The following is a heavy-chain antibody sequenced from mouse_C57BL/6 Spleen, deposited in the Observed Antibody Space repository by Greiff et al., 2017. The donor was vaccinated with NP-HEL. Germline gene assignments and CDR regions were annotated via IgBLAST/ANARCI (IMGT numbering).Heavy chain of an antibody. D-gene: IGHD2-1*01. CDR1: GYTFTDYN. CDR3: AGGNFYYFDY. V-gene: IGHV1-22*01. CDR2: INPTNGGT. Sequence: EVKLQESGPELVKPGASVKMSCKASGYTFTDYNMHWVKQSHGKSLEWIGYINPTNGGTSYNQKFKGKATLTVNKSSSTAYMELRSLTSEDSAVYYCAGGNFYYFDYWGQGTTLTVSS. J-gene: IGHJ2*01.